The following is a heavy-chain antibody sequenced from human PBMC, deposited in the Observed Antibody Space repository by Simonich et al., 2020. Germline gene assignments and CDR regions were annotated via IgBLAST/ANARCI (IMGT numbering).Heavy chain of an antibody. D-gene: IGHD6-13*01. CDR1: GYTFTSSG. Sequence: QVQLVQSGAEVKKPGASVQVSCKSSGYTFTSSGLSWVRQAPGQGLEWMGWISAYKCNTNYAKKLQGRVTMTTDTSTSTSYMELRSLRSDDTAVYYCAREQGGRAAAATDYWGQGTLVTVSS. J-gene: IGHJ4*02. V-gene: IGHV1-18*01. CDR3: AREQGGRAAAATDY. CDR2: ISAYKCNT.